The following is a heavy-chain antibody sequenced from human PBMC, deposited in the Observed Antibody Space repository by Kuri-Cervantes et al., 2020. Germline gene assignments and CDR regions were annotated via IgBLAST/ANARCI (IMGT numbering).Heavy chain of an antibody. CDR3: ARELGSLVTDAFDI. CDR2: VIPLLGTA. J-gene: IGHJ3*02. Sequence: SVKVSCKASGYTFTSYGISWVRQAPGQGLEWMGEVIPLLGTANYAQTFQDRITITTDEVTSTAYMELSSLRSEDTAVYYCARELGSLVTDAFDIWGQGTLVTVSS. D-gene: IGHD3-10*01. CDR1: GYTFTSYG. V-gene: IGHV1-69*05.